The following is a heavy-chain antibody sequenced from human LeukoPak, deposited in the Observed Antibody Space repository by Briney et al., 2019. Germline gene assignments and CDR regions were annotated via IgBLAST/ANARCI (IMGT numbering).Heavy chain of an antibody. V-gene: IGHV3-53*01. CDR3: ARSPYSSSWYPWFDP. Sequence: KPGGSLRLSCAASGFTVSSNYMSWVRQAPGKGLEWVSVICSGGSTYYADSVKGRFTISRDNSKNTLYLQMNSLRAEDTAVYYCARSPYSSSWYPWFDPWGQGTLVTVSS. CDR1: GFTVSSNY. J-gene: IGHJ5*02. D-gene: IGHD6-13*01. CDR2: ICSGGST.